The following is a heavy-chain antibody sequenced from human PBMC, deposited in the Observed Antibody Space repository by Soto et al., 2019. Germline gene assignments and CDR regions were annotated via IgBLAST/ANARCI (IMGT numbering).Heavy chain of an antibody. CDR1: GYTFINYD. CDR2: MNPGSGKT. V-gene: IGHV1-8*02. D-gene: IGHD3-10*01. Sequence: QVQLVQSGAEVQEPGASARVSCKASGYTFINYDISWVRQATGQGLEWTGWMNPGSGKTGYANKFQGRVTMTRDASTSTAHLELSSLTSEDTVVYYCARMASFGTLHWFDPGGQGTLVTLAS. CDR3: ARMASFGTLHWFDP. J-gene: IGHJ5*02.